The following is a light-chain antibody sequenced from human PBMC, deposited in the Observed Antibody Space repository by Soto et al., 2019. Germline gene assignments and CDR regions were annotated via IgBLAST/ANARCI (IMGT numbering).Light chain of an antibody. Sequence: IQMTQSPSSLSASVGDRVTITCRASQRIGTYLNWYQQRPGNAPKLLISPISTLQRGVPSRFSGRGSGTDFTLTITGLQPEDCATYYCQQSYSTPYTFGQGTKLEIK. CDR2: PIS. V-gene: IGKV1-39*01. J-gene: IGKJ2*01. CDR1: QRIGTY. CDR3: QQSYSTPYT.